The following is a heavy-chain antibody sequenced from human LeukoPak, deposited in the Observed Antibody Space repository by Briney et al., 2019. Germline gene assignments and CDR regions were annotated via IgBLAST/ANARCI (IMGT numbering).Heavy chain of an antibody. CDR1: GFTFSRYS. CDR3: ARDAQWLVPEGYFYYMDV. V-gene: IGHV3-21*01. Sequence: GGSLRLSCAGSGFTFSRYSMNWFRQAPGKGLERVSSISSRSTNIFYADSVKGRFTISRDNAKNSLYLQMNSLGAEDTAVYYCARDAQWLVPEGYFYYMDVWGKGTTVTVCS. J-gene: IGHJ6*03. D-gene: IGHD6-19*01. CDR2: ISSRSTNI.